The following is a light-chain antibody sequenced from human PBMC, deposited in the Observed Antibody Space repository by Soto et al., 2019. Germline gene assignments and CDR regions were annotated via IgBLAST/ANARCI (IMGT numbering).Light chain of an antibody. Sequence: RATINCKSSQSVLYSSNNKNYLAWYQQKPGQPPKLLIYWASTRESGVPDRFSGSGSGTEFTLTISSLQSEDFAVYYCQQYNNWPPETFGQGTKVDI. CDR1: QSVLYSSNNKNY. CDR3: QQYNNWPPET. CDR2: WAS. J-gene: IGKJ1*01. V-gene: IGKV4-1*01.